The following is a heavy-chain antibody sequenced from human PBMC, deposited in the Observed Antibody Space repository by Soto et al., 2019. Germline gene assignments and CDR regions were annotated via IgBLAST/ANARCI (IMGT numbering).Heavy chain of an antibody. D-gene: IGHD6-19*01. J-gene: IGHJ6*02. CDR1: GGTFSSYT. Sequence: QVQLVQSGAEVKKPGSSVKVSCKTSGGTFSSYTISWVRQVPGQGLEWMGRIIPIIGLANYAQKFQGRVTITADTFTSTAYTELSGLRSEDTALYFCARDPSGGRGYYGLDVWGQGTTVTVSS. CDR3: ARDPSGGRGYYGLDV. CDR2: IIPIIGLA. V-gene: IGHV1-69*08.